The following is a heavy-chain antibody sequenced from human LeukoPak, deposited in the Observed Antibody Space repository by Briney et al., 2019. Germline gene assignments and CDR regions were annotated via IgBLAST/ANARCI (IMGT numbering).Heavy chain of an antibody. V-gene: IGHV3-30-3*01. J-gene: IGHJ4*02. Sequence: TGGSLRLSCAASGFTFSSYAMHWVRQAPGKGLEWVAVISYDGSNKYYADSVKGRFTISRDNSKNTLYLQMNSLRAEDTAVYYCAGWSATSGVIYWGQGTLVTVSS. CDR2: ISYDGSNK. CDR1: GFTFSSYA. CDR3: AGWSATSGVIY. D-gene: IGHD2-21*01.